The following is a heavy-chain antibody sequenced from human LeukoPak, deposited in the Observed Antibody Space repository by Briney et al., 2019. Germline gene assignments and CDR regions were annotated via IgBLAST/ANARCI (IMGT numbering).Heavy chain of an antibody. V-gene: IGHV4-34*01. CDR2: INHSGST. Sequence: SETLSLTCTVSGGSISSYYWSWIRQPPGKGLEWIGEINHSGSTNYNPSLKSRVTISVDTSKNQFSLKLSSVTAADTAVYYCASGGYSYGQVDYWGQGTLVTVSS. D-gene: IGHD5-18*01. CDR3: ASGGYSYGQVDY. J-gene: IGHJ4*02. CDR1: GGSISSYY.